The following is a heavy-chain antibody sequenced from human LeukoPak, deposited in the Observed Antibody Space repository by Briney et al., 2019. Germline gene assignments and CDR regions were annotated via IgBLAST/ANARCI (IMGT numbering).Heavy chain of an antibody. CDR3: VKPYGSGSYGAFDI. J-gene: IGHJ3*02. D-gene: IGHD3-10*01. Sequence: PGGSLRLSCSASGFTFSSYAMHWVRQTPGKGLEYVSAISSNGGSTYYADSVKGRFTISRDNSKNTLYLQMSSLRAEDTAVYYCVKPYGSGSYGAFDIWGQGTMVTVSS. CDR1: GFTFSSYA. CDR2: ISSNGGST. V-gene: IGHV3-64D*06.